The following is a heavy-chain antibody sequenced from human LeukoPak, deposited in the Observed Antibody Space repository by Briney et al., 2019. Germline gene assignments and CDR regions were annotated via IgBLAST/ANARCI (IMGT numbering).Heavy chain of an antibody. V-gene: IGHV4-39*07. CDR3: ARLTKNDSGSFRFGKKKRGYMDV. J-gene: IGHJ6*03. CDR1: GGSISSSSYY. D-gene: IGHD3-10*01. Sequence: SETLSLTCTVSGGSISSSSYYWGWIRQPPGTGLEWIGSIYYSGSTYYNPSLKSRVTISVDTSKNQFSLKLSSVTAADTAVYYCARLTKNDSGSFRFGKKKRGYMDVWGKGTTVTISS. CDR2: IYYSGST.